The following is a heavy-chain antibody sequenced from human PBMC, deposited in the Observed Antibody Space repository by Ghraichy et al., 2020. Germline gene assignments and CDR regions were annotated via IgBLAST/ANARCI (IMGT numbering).Heavy chain of an antibody. D-gene: IGHD1-26*01. J-gene: IGHJ3*01. CDR2: LGADGRST. V-gene: IGHV3-23*01. CDR3: AKEGGRLGAVAFDV. CDR1: EFTFDGYP. Sequence: GGSLRLSCAVSEFTFDGYPMTWVRQAPGKGLEWVSTLGADGRSTFYADSVKGRFTISRDKSKRTMYLQMNSLRAADTAVYYCAKEGGRLGAVAFDVWGQGTKVTVSS.